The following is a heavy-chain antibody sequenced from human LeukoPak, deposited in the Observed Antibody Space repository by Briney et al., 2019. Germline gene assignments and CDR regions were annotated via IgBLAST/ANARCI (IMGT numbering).Heavy chain of an antibody. Sequence: GGSLRLSCAASGFTFSSYTMHWVRQAPGKGLEWVVVISYDGSNQHYADSVKGRFTISRDNSDNTLFLQMNSLRVEDTAVYYCARAGPPRLWFGKLLVWGQGTLVSVSS. D-gene: IGHD3-10*01. CDR2: ISYDGSNQ. CDR1: GFTFSSYT. V-gene: IGHV3-30*04. CDR3: ARAGPPRLWFGKLLV. J-gene: IGHJ4*02.